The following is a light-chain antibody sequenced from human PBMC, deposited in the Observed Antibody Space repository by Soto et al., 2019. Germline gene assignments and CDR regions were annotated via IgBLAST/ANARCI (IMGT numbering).Light chain of an antibody. J-gene: IGKJ3*01. V-gene: IGKV1-12*02. CDR3: QQANSFPFT. CDR1: QIIGSW. CDR2: AAS. Sequence: DIQMTQSPSSVSASIGDRVTITSRASQIIGSWLAWYQQKPGKAPTLLIYAASSLQSGVPSRFSGSGSGTDFTLTITSLQAEDSATYYCQQANSFPFTFGPGTKVDI.